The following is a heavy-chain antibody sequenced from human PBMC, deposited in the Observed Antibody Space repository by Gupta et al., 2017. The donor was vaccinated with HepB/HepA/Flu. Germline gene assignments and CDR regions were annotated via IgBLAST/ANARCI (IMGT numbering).Heavy chain of an antibody. V-gene: IGHV3-30*18. D-gene: IGHD2-15*01. Sequence: QVQLVESGGGVVQPGRSLRLSCAASGFTFSSYGMHWVRPAPGKGLEWVAVISYGGSNKYYADSVKGRFTISRDNSKNTLYLQMNSLRAEDTAVYYCAKDLGYCSGGSCQPIFDYWGQGTLVTVSS. CDR1: GFTFSSYG. CDR2: ISYGGSNK. J-gene: IGHJ4*02. CDR3: AKDLGYCSGGSCQPIFDY.